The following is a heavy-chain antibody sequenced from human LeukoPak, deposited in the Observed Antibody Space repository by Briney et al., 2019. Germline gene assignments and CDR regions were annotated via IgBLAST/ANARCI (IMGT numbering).Heavy chain of an antibody. CDR2: ISYDGSNK. J-gene: IGHJ4*02. V-gene: IGHV3-30*18. Sequence: GGSPRLSCAASGFTFSSYGMHWVRQAPGKGLEWVAVISYDGSNKYYADSVKGRFTISRDDSKNTLYLQMNSLRAEDTAVYYCAKGRIVGATVSYYFDYWGQGTLVTVSS. D-gene: IGHD1-26*01. CDR1: GFTFSSYG. CDR3: AKGRIVGATVSYYFDY.